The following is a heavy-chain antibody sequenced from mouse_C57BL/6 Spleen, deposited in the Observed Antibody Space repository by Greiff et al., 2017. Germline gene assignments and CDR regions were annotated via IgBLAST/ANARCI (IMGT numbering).Heavy chain of an antibody. Sequence: VQLQQSGPVLVKPGASVKMSCKASGYTFTDYYMNWVKQSHGKSLEWIGVINPYNGGTSYNQKFKGKGTLTVDKSSSTAYMELNSLTSEDSAVYYCASSYDYDPWFAYWGQGTLVTVSA. J-gene: IGHJ3*01. CDR2: INPYNGGT. CDR3: ASSYDYDPWFAY. V-gene: IGHV1-19*01. D-gene: IGHD2-4*01. CDR1: GYTFTDYY.